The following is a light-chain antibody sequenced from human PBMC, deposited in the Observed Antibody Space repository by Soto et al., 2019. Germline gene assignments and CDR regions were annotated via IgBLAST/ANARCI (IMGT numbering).Light chain of an antibody. J-gene: IGLJ3*02. CDR2: DVT. CDR3: GSYTNSDTLEMV. Sequence: QSVLTQPASVSGSPGQSITISCTGTSSDVGSYNLVSWFQQHPGKAPKLMIYDVTTRPSGVSYRFSGSMSGNTASLTISGLRPEDEADYYCGSYTNSDTLEMVFGGGTKLTVL. V-gene: IGLV2-14*02. CDR1: SSDVGSYNL.